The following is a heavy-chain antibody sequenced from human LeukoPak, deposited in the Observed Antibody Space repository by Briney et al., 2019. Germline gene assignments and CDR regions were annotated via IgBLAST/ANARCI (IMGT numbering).Heavy chain of an antibody. CDR2: IYYIWST. J-gene: IGHJ2*01. V-gene: IGHV4-59*01. Sequence: PSETLSLTCTVSGGSISSYYWSWIRQPPGKGLEWIGYIYYIWSTNYNPSLKSRVTISVDTSKNQFSLQLSSVPAADPAVYYCARGARVYCGGDCSSSLWSFDLWGRGTLVTVSS. CDR3: ARGARVYCGGDCSSSLWSFDL. D-gene: IGHD2-21*01. CDR1: GGSISSYY.